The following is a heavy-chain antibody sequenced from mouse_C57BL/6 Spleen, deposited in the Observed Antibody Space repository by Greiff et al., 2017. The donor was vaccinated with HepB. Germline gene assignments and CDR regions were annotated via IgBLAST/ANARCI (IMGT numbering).Heavy chain of an antibody. J-gene: IGHJ3*01. CDR3: TRDGGNSFAY. Sequence: EVKLVESGEGLVKPGGSLKLSCAASGFTFSSYAMSWVRQTPEKRLEWVAYISSGGDYIYYADTVKGRFTISRDNARNTLYLQMSSLKSEDTAMYYCTRDGGNSFAYWGQGTLVTVSA. CDR2: ISSGGDYI. V-gene: IGHV5-9-1*02. D-gene: IGHD2-1*01. CDR1: GFTFSSYA.